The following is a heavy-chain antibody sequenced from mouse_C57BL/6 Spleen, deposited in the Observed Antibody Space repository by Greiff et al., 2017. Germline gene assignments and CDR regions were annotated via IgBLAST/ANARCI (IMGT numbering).Heavy chain of an antibody. CDR1: GFSLTSYG. CDR2: IWRGGST. CDR3: AKNHGSSYDYAMDY. Sequence: VKLQQSGPGLVQPSQSLSITCTVSGFSLTSYGVHWVRQSPGKGLEWLGVIWRGGSTDYNAALMSRLSITKDNSKSQVFFKMNSLQADDTAIYYCAKNHGSSYDYAMDYWGQGTSVTVSS. D-gene: IGHD1-1*01. V-gene: IGHV2-5*01. J-gene: IGHJ4*01.